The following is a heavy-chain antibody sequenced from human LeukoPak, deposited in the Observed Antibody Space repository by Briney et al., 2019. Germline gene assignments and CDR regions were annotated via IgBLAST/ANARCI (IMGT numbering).Heavy chain of an antibody. Sequence: ASVKVSCKASGYTFTSYGISWVRQAPGQGLEWMGWISAYNGNTNYAQKFQGRVTMTRDTSISTAYMELSRLRSDDTAVYYCARGIDFWSGYLYYFDYWGQGTLVTVSS. V-gene: IGHV1-18*01. J-gene: IGHJ4*02. D-gene: IGHD3-3*01. CDR1: GYTFTSYG. CDR2: ISAYNGNT. CDR3: ARGIDFWSGYLYYFDY.